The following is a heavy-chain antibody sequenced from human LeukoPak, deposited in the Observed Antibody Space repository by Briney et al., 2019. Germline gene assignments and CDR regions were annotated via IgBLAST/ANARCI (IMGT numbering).Heavy chain of an antibody. CDR3: ATGLGDLPRYYYYALDV. Sequence: ASVKVSCKVSGYTLTELSMHWVRQAPGKGLEWMGGFDPEDGDTIYAQKFQGRVTMTEDTSTDTAHMELSSQRSEDTAVYYCATGLGDLPRYYYYALDVWGQGTTVTVSS. V-gene: IGHV1-24*01. CDR1: GYTLTELS. J-gene: IGHJ6*02. D-gene: IGHD3-16*01. CDR2: FDPEDGDT.